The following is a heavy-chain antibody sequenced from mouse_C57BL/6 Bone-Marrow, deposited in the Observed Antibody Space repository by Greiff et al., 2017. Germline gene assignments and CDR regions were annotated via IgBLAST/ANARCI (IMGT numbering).Heavy chain of an antibody. CDR1: GYSITSDF. CDR2: ISYSGST. CDR3: ARCEFAY. J-gene: IGHJ3*01. V-gene: IGHV3-8*01. Sequence: EVQLQQSGPGLARPSPSLSVTCSVTGYSITSDFWKWIRKFPGHKLEYMGYISYSGSTYYYPSHESRISITRDTSKNQYYLQLTSVTTEDTATDYCARCEFAYWGQGTLVTVSA.